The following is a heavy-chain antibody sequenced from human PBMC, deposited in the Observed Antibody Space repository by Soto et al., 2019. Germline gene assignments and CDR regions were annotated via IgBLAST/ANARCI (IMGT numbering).Heavy chain of an antibody. CDR1: GFSLSTSGVG. CDR2: IYWDDDK. V-gene: IGHV2-5*02. Sequence: QITLKESGPTLVKPTQTLTLTCTFSGFSLSTSGVGVGWIRQPPGKALEWLALIYWDDDKRYSPSLKSRLTITTDTSKNHVVLTMAIMDPVDTATYYFAHRIAARPINYFDYWGQGTRVTVSS. CDR3: AHRIAARPINYFDY. D-gene: IGHD6-6*01. J-gene: IGHJ4*02.